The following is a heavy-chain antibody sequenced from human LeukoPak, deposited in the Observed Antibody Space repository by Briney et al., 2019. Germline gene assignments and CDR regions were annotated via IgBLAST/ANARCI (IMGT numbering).Heavy chain of an antibody. J-gene: IGHJ4*02. CDR1: GGSISSYY. V-gene: IGHV4-59*01. D-gene: IGHD2-8*01. CDR3: ARAWYYFDY. Sequence: SETLSLTCTVSGGSISSYYWSWIRQPPGKGLEWIGYIYYSGSTNYNPSLKSRVTISVDTSKNQFSLKLSSVTAADTAVYYCARAWYYFDYWGQGTLVTVSS. CDR2: IYYSGST.